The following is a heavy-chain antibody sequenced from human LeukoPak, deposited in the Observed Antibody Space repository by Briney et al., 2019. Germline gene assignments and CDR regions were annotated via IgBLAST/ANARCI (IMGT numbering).Heavy chain of an antibody. CDR2: TYHSGST. Sequence: SETLSLTCAVSGYSISSGYYWGWIRQPPGKGLEWIGSTYHSGSTYYNPSLQSRVTLSVDTSKNHFSLRLTSVTAADTAVYYCSRHSNNHILRPFDDWGQATLVTVSS. CDR1: GYSISSGYY. CDR3: SRHSNNHILRPFDD. V-gene: IGHV4-38-2*01. J-gene: IGHJ4*02. D-gene: IGHD1-14*01.